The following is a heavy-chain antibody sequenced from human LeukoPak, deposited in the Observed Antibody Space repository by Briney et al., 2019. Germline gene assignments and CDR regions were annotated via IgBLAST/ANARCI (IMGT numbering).Heavy chain of an antibody. D-gene: IGHD3-3*01. J-gene: IGHJ4*02. CDR3: AKSDFWSGYGDY. CDR1: GFTFSSYW. V-gene: IGHV3-74*01. CDR2: INSDGSST. Sequence: GGSLRLSCAASGFTFSSYWTHWVRQAPGKGLVWVSRINSDGSSTSYADSVKGRFTISRDNAKNTLYLQMNSLRAEDTAVYYCAKSDFWSGYGDYWGQGTLVTVSS.